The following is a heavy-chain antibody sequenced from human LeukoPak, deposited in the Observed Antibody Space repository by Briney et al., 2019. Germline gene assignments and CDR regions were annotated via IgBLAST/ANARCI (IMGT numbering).Heavy chain of an antibody. V-gene: IGHV4-4*08. Sequence: AETLSLTCTVSGLPIFGYYVTWFGHAPGKGLEWSGYISINGTATYHPSPRARLTISADPTAVSVNHFSLTLTSMTAADTAVYSCARLAWHHATSPLYMDVWGGGSTVIVSS. J-gene: IGHJ6*03. CDR3: ARLAWHHATSPLYMDV. D-gene: IGHD1-26*01. CDR2: ISINGTA. CDR1: GLPIFGYY.